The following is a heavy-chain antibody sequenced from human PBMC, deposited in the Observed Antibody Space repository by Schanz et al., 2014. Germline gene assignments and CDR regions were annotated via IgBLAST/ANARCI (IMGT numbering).Heavy chain of an antibody. Sequence: QVQLVESGGGVVQPGRSLRLSCAGSGFSFSDYGMHWVRQAPGRGLEWVAVISYHGSERYYADSVKGRFTISRDNSRNTVYLQMNTLRHEETAIYYCARARGVMDVWGRGTMVTVSS. CDR1: GFSFSDYG. V-gene: IGHV3-30*03. CDR2: ISYHGSER. J-gene: IGHJ6*02. D-gene: IGHD3-10*01. CDR3: ARARGVMDV.